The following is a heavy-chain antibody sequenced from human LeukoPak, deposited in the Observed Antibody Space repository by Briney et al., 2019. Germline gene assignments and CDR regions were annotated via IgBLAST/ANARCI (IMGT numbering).Heavy chain of an antibody. V-gene: IGHV3-49*04. J-gene: IGHJ4*02. Sequence: QPGRSLRLSCTASGFTFGDYAMSWVRQAPGKGLEWVGFIRSKAYGGTTEYAASVKGRFTISRDDSKSIAYQQMNSLKTEDTAVYYCTTNPDPDWGQGTLVTVSS. CDR1: GFTFGDYA. CDR2: IRSKAYGGTT. CDR3: TTNPDPD. D-gene: IGHD1-14*01.